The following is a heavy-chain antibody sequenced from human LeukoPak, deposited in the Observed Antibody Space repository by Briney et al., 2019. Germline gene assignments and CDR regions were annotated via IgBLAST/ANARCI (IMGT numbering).Heavy chain of an antibody. Sequence: PSETLSLTCTVSGGSISTYYWSWIRQPAGKGLEWIGRIYTSGSTNYSPSLKSRVTMSVDTSKNQFSLTLNSVTAADTAVYYCAREYSSSSGRVFDCWGQGTLVTVSS. V-gene: IGHV4-4*07. CDR3: AREYSSSSGRVFDC. D-gene: IGHD6-6*01. J-gene: IGHJ4*02. CDR1: GGSISTYY. CDR2: IYTSGST.